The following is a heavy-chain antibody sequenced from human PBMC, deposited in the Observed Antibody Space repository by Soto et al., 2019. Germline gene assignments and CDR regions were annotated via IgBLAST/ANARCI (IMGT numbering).Heavy chain of an antibody. CDR2: INHSGST. D-gene: IGHD1-20*01. CDR1: GGSFSGYC. V-gene: IGHV4-34*01. Sequence: KPSETLSLTCAVYGGSFSGYCWSWIRQPPGKGLEWIGEINHSGSTNYNPSLKSRVTISVDTSKNQFSLKLSSVTAADTAVYYCARRYNWNGRWFDPWGQGTLVTVSS. CDR3: ARRYNWNGRWFDP. J-gene: IGHJ5*02.